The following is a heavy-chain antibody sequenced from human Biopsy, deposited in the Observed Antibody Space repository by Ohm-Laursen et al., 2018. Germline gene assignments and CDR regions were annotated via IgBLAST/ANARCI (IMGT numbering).Heavy chain of an antibody. CDR2: IRDKANSYTT. CDR1: GFTFSTYC. D-gene: IGHD2-15*01. V-gene: IGHV3-72*01. Sequence: GSLRLSCTASGFTFSTYCMTWVRQAPGKGLEWVGRIRDKANSYTTDYAASVKGRFTISRDDSKNSLYLQMNSLKTEDTALYYCARAGRYCSGGGCYSWFDSWGQGTLVTVSS. J-gene: IGHJ5*01. CDR3: ARAGRYCSGGGCYSWFDS.